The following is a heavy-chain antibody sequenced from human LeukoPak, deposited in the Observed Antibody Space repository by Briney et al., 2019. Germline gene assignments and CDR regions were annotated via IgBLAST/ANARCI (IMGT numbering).Heavy chain of an antibody. CDR3: AREPYCGGDCDFGAFDI. D-gene: IGHD2-21*01. V-gene: IGHV3-53*01. CDR1: GFTVSSNY. Sequence: GGSLRLSCAASGFTVSSNYMSWVRQAPGKGLEWVSVIYSGGSTYYADSVKGRFTISRDNSKNTLYLQMNSLRAEDTAVYYCAREPYCGGDCDFGAFDIWGQGTMVTVSS. J-gene: IGHJ3*02. CDR2: IYSGGST.